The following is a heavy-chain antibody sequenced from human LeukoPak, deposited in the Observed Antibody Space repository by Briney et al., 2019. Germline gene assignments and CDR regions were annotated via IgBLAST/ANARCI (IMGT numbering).Heavy chain of an antibody. CDR3: TISIAVAGPFDY. CDR2: IRSKANSYAT. Sequence: PGGSLRLSCAASGFTFSGSAVHWVRQASGKGLEWVGRIRSKANSYATAYAASVKGRFTISRDDSKNTAYLQMNSLKTEDTAVYYCTISIAVAGPFDYWAREPWSPSPQ. J-gene: IGHJ4*02. D-gene: IGHD6-19*01. CDR1: GFTFSGSA. V-gene: IGHV3-73*01.